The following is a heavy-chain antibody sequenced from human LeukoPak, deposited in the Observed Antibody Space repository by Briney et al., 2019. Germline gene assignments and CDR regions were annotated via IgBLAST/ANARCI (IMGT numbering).Heavy chain of an antibody. CDR2: IIPIFGTA. D-gene: IGHD3-10*01. J-gene: IGHJ6*03. CDR1: GGTFSSYA. Sequence: SVKVSCKASGGTFSSYAISWVRQAPGQGLEWMGGIIPIFGTANYAQKFQGRVTITADESTSTAYMELSSLRSEDTAVYYCARESGGYGSGSYFYYMDVWGKGTTVTISS. V-gene: IGHV1-69*13. CDR3: ARESGGYGSGSYFYYMDV.